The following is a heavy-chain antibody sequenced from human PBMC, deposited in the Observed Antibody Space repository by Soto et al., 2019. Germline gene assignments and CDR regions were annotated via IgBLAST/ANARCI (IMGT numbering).Heavy chain of an antibody. V-gene: IGHV4-39*01. CDR1: GGSISSSSYY. Sequence: SETLSHTCTVSGGSISSSSYYWGWIRHPPGKGLEWIGSIYYSGYTYYNPSLKSRVTISVDTSKNQFSLKLSSVTAADTAVYYCARHNGPLYVGYYYDMDVWGQGTTVT. CDR2: IYYSGYT. D-gene: IGHD3-16*01. J-gene: IGHJ6*02. CDR3: ARHNGPLYVGYYYDMDV.